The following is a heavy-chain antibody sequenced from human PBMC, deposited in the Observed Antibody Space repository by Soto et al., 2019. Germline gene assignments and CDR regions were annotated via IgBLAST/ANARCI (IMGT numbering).Heavy chain of an antibody. Sequence: EVQLLESGGGLVQPGGSLRLSCAASGFTLSSYVMSWVRQAPGKGLEWVSAISGSGGSTYYADSVKGRFTISRDNSKNTLDLQMNSLIAEDTAVYYCARPTTVIYFDYWGQGTLVTVSS. CDR3: ARPTTVIYFDY. CDR1: GFTLSSYV. D-gene: IGHD4-17*01. CDR2: ISGSGGST. J-gene: IGHJ4*02. V-gene: IGHV3-23*01.